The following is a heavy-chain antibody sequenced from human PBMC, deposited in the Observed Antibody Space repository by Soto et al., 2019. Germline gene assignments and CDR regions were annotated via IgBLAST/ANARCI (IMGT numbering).Heavy chain of an antibody. Sequence: SETLSLTCTVSGGSISSYYWSWIRQPPGKGLEWIGYIYYSGSTNYNPSLKSRVTISVDTSKNQFSLKLSSVTAADTAVYYCARDVTPQNWFDPWGQGTLVIVSS. CDR1: GGSISSYY. V-gene: IGHV4-59*01. J-gene: IGHJ5*02. CDR3: ARDVTPQNWFDP. CDR2: IYYSGST.